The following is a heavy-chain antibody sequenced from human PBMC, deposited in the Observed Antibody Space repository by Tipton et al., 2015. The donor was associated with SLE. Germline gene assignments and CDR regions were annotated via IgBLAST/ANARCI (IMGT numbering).Heavy chain of an antibody. J-gene: IGHJ6*02. V-gene: IGHV4-59*08. CDR2: IYYNGNT. Sequence: TLSLTCSVSGGSIGTYYWGWIRQPPGRRLEWIGYIYYNGNTNYNPSLKSRVTISLDTSKNQFSLKLTSVTAADTAVYYCARHLWFGEPYGMDVWGQGTTVTVS. CDR3: ARHLWFGEPYGMDV. CDR1: GGSIGTYY. D-gene: IGHD3-10*01.